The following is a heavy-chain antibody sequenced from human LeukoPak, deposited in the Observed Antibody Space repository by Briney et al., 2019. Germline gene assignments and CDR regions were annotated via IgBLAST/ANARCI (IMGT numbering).Heavy chain of an antibody. Sequence: PSETLSLTCSVSGGSISSYYWSWIRQPPGKGLEWIGYIYYSGSTNYDPSLKSRVTISVDTSKNQLSLKMSSVTAADTAVYYGATRRDGYNNWYFDLWGRGTLVTVSS. CDR2: IYYSGST. CDR3: ATRRDGYNNWYFDL. D-gene: IGHD5-24*01. J-gene: IGHJ2*01. V-gene: IGHV4-59*01. CDR1: GGSISSYY.